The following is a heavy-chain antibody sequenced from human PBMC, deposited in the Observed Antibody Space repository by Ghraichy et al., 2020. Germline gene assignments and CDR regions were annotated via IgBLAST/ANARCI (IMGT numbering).Heavy chain of an antibody. CDR1: GGSISSSSYY. CDR3: ARLGAAAGTDY. V-gene: IGHV4-39*01. D-gene: IGHD6-13*01. J-gene: IGHJ4*02. Sequence: SQTLSLTCTVSGGSISSSSYYWGWIRQPPGKGLEWIGSIYYSGSTYYNPSLKSRVTISVDTSKNQFSLKLSSVTAADTAVYYCARLGAAAGTDYWGQGTLVTVFS. CDR2: IYYSGST.